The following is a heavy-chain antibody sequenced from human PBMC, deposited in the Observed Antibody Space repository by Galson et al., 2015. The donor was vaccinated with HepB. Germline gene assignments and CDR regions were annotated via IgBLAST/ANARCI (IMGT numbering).Heavy chain of an antibody. Sequence: SVKVSCKASGGTFSSYAISWVRQAPGQGLEWMGGIIPIFGTANYAQKFQGRVTITADKSTSTAYMELSSLRSEDTAVYYCARFTPPDYYGSGSRAFDIWGQGTMVTVSS. V-gene: IGHV1-69*06. D-gene: IGHD3-10*01. CDR2: IIPIFGTA. J-gene: IGHJ3*02. CDR3: ARFTPPDYYGSGSRAFDI. CDR1: GGTFSSYA.